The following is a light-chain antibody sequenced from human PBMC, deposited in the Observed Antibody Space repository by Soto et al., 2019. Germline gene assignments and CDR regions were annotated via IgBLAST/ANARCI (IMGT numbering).Light chain of an antibody. CDR1: QGISNS. V-gene: IGKV1-9*01. CDR2: IAS. CDR3: QQLDSYPLT. Sequence: IQLTQSPSSLSASIGDRVTITCRASQGISNSLAWYKQKPGKAPKLLIYIASTLQNGVPPRFSGSGFGTNFTLTISSLQPEDFATYYCQQLDSYPLTFGQGTRLEIK. J-gene: IGKJ5*01.